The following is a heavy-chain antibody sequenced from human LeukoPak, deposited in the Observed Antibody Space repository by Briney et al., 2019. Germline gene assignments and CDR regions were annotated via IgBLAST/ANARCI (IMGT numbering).Heavy chain of an antibody. V-gene: IGHV4-39*01. CDR1: DGSISSSPYY. CDR2: IYYSGTT. Sequence: SETLSLTCTVSDGSISSSPYYWGRIRQPPGKGLEWIGTIYYSGTTYYNPSLKSRVTISVDTSKNQFSLRLGSVTAADTAVYYCARHGYSGSYYDFDYWGQGTLVTVSS. J-gene: IGHJ4*02. D-gene: IGHD1-26*01. CDR3: ARHGYSGSYYDFDY.